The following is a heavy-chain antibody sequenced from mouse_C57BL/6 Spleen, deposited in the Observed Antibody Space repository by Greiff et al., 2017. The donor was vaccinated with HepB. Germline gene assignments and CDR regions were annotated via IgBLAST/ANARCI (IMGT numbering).Heavy chain of an antibody. D-gene: IGHD2-1*01. CDR1: GYTFTSYW. J-gene: IGHJ2*01. CDR2: IDPSDSET. Sequence: VQLQQPGAELVRPGSSVKLSCKASGYTFTSYWMHWVKQRPIQGLEWIGNIDPSDSETHYNQKFKYKATLTVDKSSSTAYMQLSSLTSEDSAGYYCARSYGNYPYYFDYWGQGTTLTVSS. V-gene: IGHV1-52*01. CDR3: ARSYGNYPYYFDY.